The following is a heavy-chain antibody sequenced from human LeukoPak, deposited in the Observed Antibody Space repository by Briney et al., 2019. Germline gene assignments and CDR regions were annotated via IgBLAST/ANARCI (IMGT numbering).Heavy chain of an antibody. V-gene: IGHV1-18*01. CDR1: GYTFTSYG. Sequence: GASVKVSCRASGYTFTSYGISWVRQAPGQGLEWMGWISAYNGNTNYAQKLQGRVTMTTDTSTSTAYMELRSLRSDDTAVYYCARGRSEWGYSYVDLFDPWGQGTLVTVSS. D-gene: IGHD5-18*01. CDR3: ARGRSEWGYSYVDLFDP. J-gene: IGHJ5*02. CDR2: ISAYNGNT.